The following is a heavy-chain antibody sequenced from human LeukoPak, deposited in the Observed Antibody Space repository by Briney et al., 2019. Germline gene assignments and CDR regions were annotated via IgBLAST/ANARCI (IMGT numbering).Heavy chain of an antibody. CDR1: GFTFSSYA. J-gene: IGHJ5*02. CDR3: ARDRVAAAFSYFWFDP. Sequence: GGSLRLSCAASGFTFSSYAMHWVRQAPGKGLEWVAVISYDGSNKYYADSVKGRFTISRDNSKNTLYLQMNSLRAEDTAVYYCARDRVAAAFSYFWFDPWGQGTLVTVSS. CDR2: ISYDGSNK. V-gene: IGHV3-30-3*01. D-gene: IGHD6-13*01.